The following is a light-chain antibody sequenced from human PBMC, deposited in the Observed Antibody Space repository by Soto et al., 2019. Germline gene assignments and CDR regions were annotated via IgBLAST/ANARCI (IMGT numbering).Light chain of an antibody. V-gene: IGLV1-40*01. J-gene: IGLJ2*01. Sequence: QSVLTQPPSVSGAPGQRVTISCTGSSSNIGAGFDVHWFQQLPGTAPKLLIYGNTNRPSGVPDRFSGSKSGTSASLAITGLQAEDEAHYFCQSYDRTLSARAVFGGGTKLTVL. CDR3: QSYDRTLSARAV. CDR2: GNT. CDR1: SSNIGAGFD.